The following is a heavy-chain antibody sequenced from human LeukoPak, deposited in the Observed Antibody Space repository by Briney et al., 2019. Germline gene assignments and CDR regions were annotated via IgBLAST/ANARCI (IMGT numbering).Heavy chain of an antibody. Sequence: PSETLSLTCTVSGGSISSYYWSWIRQPPGKGLEWIGYIYYSGSTNYNPSLKSRVTISVDTSKNQFSLKLSSVTAADTAVYYCASYITSTGYFDLWGRGTLVTVSS. CDR2: IYYSGST. D-gene: IGHD3-10*01. V-gene: IGHV4-59*01. CDR3: ASYITSTGYFDL. CDR1: GGSISSYY. J-gene: IGHJ2*01.